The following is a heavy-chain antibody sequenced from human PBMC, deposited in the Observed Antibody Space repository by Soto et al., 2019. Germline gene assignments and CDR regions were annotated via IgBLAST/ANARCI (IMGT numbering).Heavy chain of an antibody. J-gene: IGHJ4*02. CDR1: GFTFTGYG. Sequence: HPGGSLRLSCATSGFTFTGYGMHWVRQAPGKGLEWVAVISYDGSNKYYADSVKGRFTISRDNSKNSLYLQMNSLRAEDTAVYYCAKRALPLSCGDYWGQGTLVTVSS. CDR2: ISYDGSNK. V-gene: IGHV3-30*18. CDR3: AKRALPLSCGDY. D-gene: IGHD2-15*01.